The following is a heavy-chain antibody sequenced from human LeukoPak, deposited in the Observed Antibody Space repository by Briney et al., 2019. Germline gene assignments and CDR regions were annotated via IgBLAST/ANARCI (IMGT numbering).Heavy chain of an antibody. CDR3: ARLAYSSGWYTRWFDP. Sequence: PSETLSLTCTVSGGSISSSSYYWGWIRQPPGKGLEWIGSIYYSGSTYYNPSLKSRVTISVDTSKNQFSLKLSSMTAADTAVYYCARLAYSSGWYTRWFDPWGQGTLVTVSS. J-gene: IGHJ5*02. CDR1: GGSISSSSYY. CDR2: IYYSGST. D-gene: IGHD6-19*01. V-gene: IGHV4-39*01.